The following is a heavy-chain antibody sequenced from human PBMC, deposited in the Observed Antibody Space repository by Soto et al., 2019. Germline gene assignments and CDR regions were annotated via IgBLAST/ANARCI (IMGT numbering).Heavy chain of an antibody. CDR3: ARDRGYGGNSLGWFDP. CDR2: IIPIFGTA. CDR1: GGTFSSYA. Sequence: QVQLVQSGAEVKKPGSSVKVSCKASGGTFSSYAISWVRQVPGQGLEWMGGIIPIFGTANYAQKFQGRVTITADKSTSTAYMELSSLRSEDTAVYYCARDRGYGGNSLGWFDPWGQGTLVSVSS. V-gene: IGHV1-69*06. J-gene: IGHJ5*02. D-gene: IGHD4-17*01.